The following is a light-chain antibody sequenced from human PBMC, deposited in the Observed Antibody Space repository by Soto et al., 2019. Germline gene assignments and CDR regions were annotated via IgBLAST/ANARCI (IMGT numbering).Light chain of an antibody. CDR3: QQYGTFPYV. CDR1: QTIKNNY. V-gene: IGKV3-20*01. Sequence: EIVLTQSPGTLSLSRGERATLFCKASQTIKNNYVAWYQQRVGQAPRLLIYGASNRATGIPDRFSGSGSGTDFTLTISRLEPEDFAVYSCQQYGTFPYVFGQGNKLEIK. CDR2: GAS. J-gene: IGKJ2*01.